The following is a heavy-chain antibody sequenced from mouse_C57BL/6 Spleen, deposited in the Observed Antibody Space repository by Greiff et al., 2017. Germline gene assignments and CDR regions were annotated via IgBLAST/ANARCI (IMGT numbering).Heavy chain of an antibody. CDR2: IWSDGST. V-gene: IGHV2-6-1*01. Sequence: VQLQESGPGLVAPSQSLSITCTVSGFSLTSYGVHWVRQPPGKGLEWLVVIWSDGSTTYNSALKSRLSISKDHSKSQVFLKMNSLQTDDTAMYYCARHALTARYFDYWGHGTTLTISS. D-gene: IGHD4-1*01. CDR1: GFSLTSYG. J-gene: IGHJ2*01. CDR3: ARHALTARYFDY.